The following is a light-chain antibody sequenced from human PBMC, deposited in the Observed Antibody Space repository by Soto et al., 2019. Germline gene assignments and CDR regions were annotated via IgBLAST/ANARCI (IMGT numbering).Light chain of an antibody. CDR1: QGISSY. V-gene: IGKV1-9*01. CDR3: QQFDSYPLT. J-gene: IGKJ4*01. Sequence: DIQLTQSPSFLSASVGDRVTITCRVSQGISSYLAWYQQKPGKAPELLIYAASTLQSGVPSRFSGRGSGTEFTLTISSLQPEDSATYYCQQFDSYPLTFGGGTKVDIK. CDR2: AAS.